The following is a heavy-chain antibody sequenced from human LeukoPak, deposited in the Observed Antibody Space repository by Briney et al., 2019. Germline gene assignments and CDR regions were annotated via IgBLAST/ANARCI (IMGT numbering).Heavy chain of an antibody. CDR2: IYYSGST. Sequence: SETLSLTCTVSGGSTSSYYWSWIRQPPGKGLEWIGYIYYSGSTNYNPSLKSRVTISVDTSKNQFSLKLSSVTAADTVVYYCARSPYDYVWGTYRPLFDYWGQGTLVTVSS. CDR1: GGSTSSYY. CDR3: ARSPYDYVWGTYRPLFDY. V-gene: IGHV4-59*01. D-gene: IGHD3-16*02. J-gene: IGHJ4*02.